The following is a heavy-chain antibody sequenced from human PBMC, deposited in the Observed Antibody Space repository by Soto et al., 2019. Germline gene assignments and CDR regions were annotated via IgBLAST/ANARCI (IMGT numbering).Heavy chain of an antibody. CDR1: GGSISSYY. CDR3: AGNHDYGDYYYYYMDV. D-gene: IGHD4-17*01. J-gene: IGHJ6*03. V-gene: IGHV4-59*08. Sequence: SETLSLTCTVSGGSISSYYWSWIRQPPGKRLEWIRYIYYSGSTNYNPSLKSKVTISVDTSKNQCSLKLSFVTAADTAVYYCAGNHDYGDYYYYYMDVWAKGTTVTVSS. CDR2: IYYSGST.